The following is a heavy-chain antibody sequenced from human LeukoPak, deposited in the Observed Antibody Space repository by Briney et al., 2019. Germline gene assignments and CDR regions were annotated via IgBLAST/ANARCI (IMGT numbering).Heavy chain of an antibody. J-gene: IGHJ4*02. Sequence: PSETLSLTCTVSRGSISPYYWSWIRQPPGKGLEWIGYVSSSGSTNYNPSLKSRVTISVDRSKNQLSLKLSFVTAADTGVYCCARLVSSSLDYWGQGALVTVSS. D-gene: IGHD6-13*01. CDR2: VSSSGST. V-gene: IGHV4-59*08. CDR3: ARLVSSSLDY. CDR1: RGSISPYY.